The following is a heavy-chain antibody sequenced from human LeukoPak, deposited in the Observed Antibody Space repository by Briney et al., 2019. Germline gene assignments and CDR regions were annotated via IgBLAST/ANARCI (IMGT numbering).Heavy chain of an antibody. J-gene: IGHJ3*02. Sequence: PGGSLRLSCAASGFTFSSYGMHWVRQAPGKGVEWVAGIWYDRRNTYYADSVKGRFTISGDNSKNTLYLQMNSLRAEDTAVYYCAKDYYGSGSHDAFDIWGQGTMVTVSS. V-gene: IGHV3-33*06. CDR3: AKDYYGSGSHDAFDI. D-gene: IGHD3-10*01. CDR1: GFTFSSYG. CDR2: IWYDRRNT.